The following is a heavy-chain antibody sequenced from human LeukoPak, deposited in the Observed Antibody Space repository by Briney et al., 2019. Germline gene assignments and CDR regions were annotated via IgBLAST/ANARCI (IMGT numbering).Heavy chain of an antibody. D-gene: IGHD2-2*02. J-gene: IGHJ5*02. V-gene: IGHV3-11*04. CDR1: GFTFSDYY. Sequence: PGGSLRLSCAASGFTFSDYYMSWIRQAPGKGLEWVSYISSSGSTIYYADSVKGRFTISRDNAKNSLYLQMNSLRAEDTAVYYCARDMGYCSSTSCYTGGWFDPWGQGTLVTVSS. CDR2: ISSSGSTI. CDR3: ARDMGYCSSTSCYTGGWFDP.